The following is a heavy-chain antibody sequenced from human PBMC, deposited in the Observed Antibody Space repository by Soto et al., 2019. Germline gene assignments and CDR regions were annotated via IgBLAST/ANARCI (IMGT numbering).Heavy chain of an antibody. Sequence: TLSLTCTVSGDSVSSVGFHWAWLRRPPGKGLEWIGYIYNGGSTYYRPSLESRMHMSLDATRNRYSLRLTSVTAADTAVYFCASAPVGLDKISYFDYWGQGKLVTV. V-gene: IGHV4-30-4*01. CDR2: IYNGGST. CDR3: ASAPVGLDKISYFDY. J-gene: IGHJ4*02. CDR1: GDSVSSVGFH. D-gene: IGHD3-3*01.